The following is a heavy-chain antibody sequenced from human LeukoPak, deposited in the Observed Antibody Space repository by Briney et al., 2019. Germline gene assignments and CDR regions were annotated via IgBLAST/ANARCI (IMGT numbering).Heavy chain of an antibody. CDR3: ARDEDYYDSSGYYRT. D-gene: IGHD3-22*01. CDR1: GFTFSSYW. CDR2: IKQDGSEK. J-gene: IGHJ5*02. V-gene: IGHV3-7*03. Sequence: PGGSLRLSCAASGFTFSSYWMSWVRQAPGKGLEWVANIKQDGSEKYYVDSVKGRFTISRDNAKNSLYLQMNSLRSDDTAVYYCARDEDYYDSSGYYRTWGQGTLVTVSS.